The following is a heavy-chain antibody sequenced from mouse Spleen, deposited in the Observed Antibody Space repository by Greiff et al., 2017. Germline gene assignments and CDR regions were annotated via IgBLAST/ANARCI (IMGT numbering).Heavy chain of an antibody. CDR2: IWSGGST. CDR1: GFSLTSYG. D-gene: IGHD2-4*01. Sequence: VKLKQSGPGLVQPSQSLSITCTVSGFSLTSYGVHWVRQSPGKGLEWLGVIWSGGSTDYNAAFISRLSISKDNSKSQVFFKMNSLQADDTAIYYCARLDYDETYWGQGTLVTVSA. V-gene: IGHV2-2*01. J-gene: IGHJ3*01. CDR3: ARLDYDETY.